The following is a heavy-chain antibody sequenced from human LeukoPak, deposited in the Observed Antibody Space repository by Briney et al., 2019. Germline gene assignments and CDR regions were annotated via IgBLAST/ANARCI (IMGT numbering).Heavy chain of an antibody. V-gene: IGHV4-34*01. CDR1: GGSFSGYY. CDR2: INHSGST. CDR3: ARETGSSWSYYFDY. D-gene: IGHD6-13*01. J-gene: IGHJ4*02. Sequence: SETLSLTCAVYGGSFSGYYWSWIRQPPGKGLEWIGEINHSGSTNYNPSLKSRATISVDTSKNQFSLKLSSVTAADTAVYYCARETGSSWSYYFDYWGQGTLVTVSS.